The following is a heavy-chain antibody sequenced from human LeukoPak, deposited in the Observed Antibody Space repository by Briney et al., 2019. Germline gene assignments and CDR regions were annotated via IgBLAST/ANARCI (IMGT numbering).Heavy chain of an antibody. V-gene: IGHV1-69*05. CDR2: IIPIFGTA. J-gene: IGHJ4*02. D-gene: IGHD3-10*01. CDR1: GGTFSSYA. CDR3: ARGVSPHQFDY. Sequence: GASVKVSCKASGGTFSSYAISWVRQAPGQGLEWMGGIIPIFGTANYAQKFQGRVTITTDESTSTAYRELSSLRSEETAVYYCARGVSPHQFDYWGQGTLGTFSS.